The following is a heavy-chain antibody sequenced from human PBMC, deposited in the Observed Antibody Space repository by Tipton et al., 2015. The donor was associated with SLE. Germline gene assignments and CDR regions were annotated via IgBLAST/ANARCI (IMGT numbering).Heavy chain of an antibody. V-gene: IGHV4-39*01. Sequence: TLSLTCTVSGDSIRSTNYYWGWIRQPPGKGLEWIGSIYYNGNTYYKSSLKSRVTISVDTSKNQFSLSLYSVTVEDTAVYYCARQGTGFGSGRDDYWGQGILVTVSS. CDR1: GDSIRSTNYY. CDR2: IYYNGNT. CDR3: ARQGTGFGSGRDDY. J-gene: IGHJ4*02. D-gene: IGHD1-14*01.